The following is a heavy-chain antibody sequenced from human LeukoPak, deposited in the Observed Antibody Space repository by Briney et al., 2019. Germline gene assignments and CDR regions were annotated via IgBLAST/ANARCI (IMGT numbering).Heavy chain of an antibody. J-gene: IGHJ4*02. CDR3: AREPTSSYYDSSGWPDY. CDR2: IWYGGSNK. CDR1: GYTFSSYG. D-gene: IGHD3-22*01. V-gene: IGHV3-33*01. Sequence: PGGSLRLSCAASGYTFSSYGMHWVRQAPGKGLEWVAVIWYGGSNKYYADSVKGRFTISRDNSKNTLYLQMNSLRAEDTAVYYCAREPTSSYYDSSGWPDYWGQGTLVTVSS.